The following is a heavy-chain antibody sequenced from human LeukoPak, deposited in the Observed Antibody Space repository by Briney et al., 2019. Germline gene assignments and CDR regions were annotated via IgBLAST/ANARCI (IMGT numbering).Heavy chain of an antibody. J-gene: IGHJ4*02. D-gene: IGHD6-19*01. CDR2: ISWNSGSI. Sequence: GGCLRLSCAASGFTFDDYAMHWVRQAPGKGLEWVSGISWNSGSIGYADSVKGRFTISRDNAKNSLYLQMNSLRAEDTALYYCAKGTAVAVLSTLDFDYWGQGTLVTVSS. V-gene: IGHV3-9*01. CDR1: GFTFDDYA. CDR3: AKGTAVAVLSTLDFDY.